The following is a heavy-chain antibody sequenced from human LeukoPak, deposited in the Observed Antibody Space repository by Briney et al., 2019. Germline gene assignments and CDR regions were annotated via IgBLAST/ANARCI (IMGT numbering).Heavy chain of an antibody. Sequence: GGSLRLSCAASGFTFSSYDMHWVRHATGKGLEWVSAIGTAGDTYYPGSVKGRFTISRENAKNSLYLQMNSLRAGDTAVYYCARVPVSEGLWYFDLWGRGTLVTVSS. V-gene: IGHV3-13*01. CDR3: ARVPVSEGLWYFDL. D-gene: IGHD4-11*01. CDR2: IGTAGDT. J-gene: IGHJ2*01. CDR1: GFTFSSYD.